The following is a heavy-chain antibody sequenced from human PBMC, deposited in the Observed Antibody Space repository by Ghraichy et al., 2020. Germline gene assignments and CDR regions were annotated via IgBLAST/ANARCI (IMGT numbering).Heavy chain of an antibody. V-gene: IGHV1-69*05. D-gene: IGHD2-15*01. CDR2: IIPIFGTA. J-gene: IGHJ4*02. CDR1: GGTFSSYA. Sequence: SVKVSCKASGGTFSSYAISWVRQAPGQGLEWMGGIIPIFGTANYAQKFQGRVTITTDESTSTAYMELSSLRSEDTAVYYCARGVGELAATQFDYWGQGTLVTVSS. CDR3: ARGVGELAATQFDY.